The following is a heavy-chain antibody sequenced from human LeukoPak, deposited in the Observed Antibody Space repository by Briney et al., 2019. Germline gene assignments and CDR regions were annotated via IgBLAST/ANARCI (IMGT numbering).Heavy chain of an antibody. CDR2: IYYSGST. Sequence: SETLSLTCTVSGGSVSSGDYYWSWIRQPPGKGLEWTGYIYYSGSTYYNPSLKSRVTISVDTSKNQFSLKLSSVTAADTAVYYCARHYNYYSSLGRWFDPWGQGTLVTVSS. CDR3: ARHYNYYSSLGRWFDP. CDR1: GGSVSSGDYY. D-gene: IGHD3-22*01. V-gene: IGHV4-39*01. J-gene: IGHJ5*02.